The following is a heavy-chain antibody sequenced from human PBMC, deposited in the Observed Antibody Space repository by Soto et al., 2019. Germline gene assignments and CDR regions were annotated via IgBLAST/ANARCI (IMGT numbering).Heavy chain of an antibody. CDR3: ARMGPRAARPSY. CDR1: GFTFSDYD. Sequence: QVQLVESGGGLVKPGGSLRLSCAASGFTFSDYDMSWIRQAPGKGLEWVSYVSSSGTTIYYGDSVKGRFTIFRDNSKNVLYLQMNSLRAEDTAVYYCARMGPRAARPSYWGQGTLVTVSS. CDR2: VSSSGTTI. D-gene: IGHD6-6*01. J-gene: IGHJ4*02. V-gene: IGHV3-11*01.